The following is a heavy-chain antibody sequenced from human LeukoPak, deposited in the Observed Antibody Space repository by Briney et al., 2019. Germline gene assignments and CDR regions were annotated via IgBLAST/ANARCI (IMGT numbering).Heavy chain of an antibody. J-gene: IGHJ4*02. V-gene: IGHV4-34*01. D-gene: IGHD6-13*01. CDR3: ARGGGYSSSWSF. CDR1: GGSFSGYH. Sequence: PSETLSLTCAVYGGSFSGYHWSWIRQPPGKGLEWIGEINHSGSTNYNPSLKSRVTISVDTSKNQFSLKLSSVTAADTAVYYCARGGGYSSSWSFWGQGTLVTVSS. CDR2: INHSGST.